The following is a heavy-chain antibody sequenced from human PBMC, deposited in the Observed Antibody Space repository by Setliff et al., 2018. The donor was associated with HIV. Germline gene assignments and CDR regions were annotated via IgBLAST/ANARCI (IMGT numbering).Heavy chain of an antibody. CDR3: ARGRYRSRWYASDHYYIDV. J-gene: IGHJ6*03. CDR2: IYYRGST. V-gene: IGHV4-39*01. Sequence: SETLSLTCTVSGGSISSSSYYWGWICQPPGKGLQWIGSIYYRGSTYYNPSLKSQVTISVDTSKNQFSLKLRSETAADTALYYCARGRYRSRWYASDHYYIDVWGKGTTVTVSS. D-gene: IGHD6-13*01. CDR1: GGSISSSSYY.